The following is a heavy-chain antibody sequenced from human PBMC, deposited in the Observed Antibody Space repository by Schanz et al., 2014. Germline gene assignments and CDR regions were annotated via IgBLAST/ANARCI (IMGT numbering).Heavy chain of an antibody. V-gene: IGHV3-30*14. CDR1: GFTFSSYA. J-gene: IGHJ4*02. CDR3: ARPRFDYGEVDY. CDR2: ISNDGSIK. Sequence: VQLVESGGGVVQPGRSLRLSCAASGFTFSSYAMHWVRQAPGKGLEWVALISNDGSIKYYADSVEGRFTISRDNSRNTLYLRMSSLRAEDTAVYYCARPRFDYGEVDYWGQGTLVTVSS. D-gene: IGHD4-17*01.